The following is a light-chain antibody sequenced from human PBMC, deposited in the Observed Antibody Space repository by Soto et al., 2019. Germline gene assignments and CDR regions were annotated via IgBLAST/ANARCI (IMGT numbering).Light chain of an antibody. CDR3: QQYGSSPYT. V-gene: IGKV3-20*01. CDR2: VAS. CDR1: QSVSSSY. J-gene: IGKJ2*01. Sequence: EIVLTQSPGTLSLSPGVRATLSCRASQSVSSSYLAWYQQKPGQAPMLLLYVASSRAPGIPNRFSGSGSGTDFTLTISRLEPEDFAVYYCQQYGSSPYTFGQGTKLEIK.